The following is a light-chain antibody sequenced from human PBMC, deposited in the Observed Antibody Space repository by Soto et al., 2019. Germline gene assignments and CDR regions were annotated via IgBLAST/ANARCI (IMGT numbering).Light chain of an antibody. CDR3: QQYNTYPVT. J-gene: IGKJ1*01. Sequence: DIQMTQSPSRLSASIGDRITITCRASQSVGRWLAWYQQKPGKAPKLLIYHASNLESGVSPRFSGSESGTEFTLTISSLQPDDFATYYCQQYNTYPVTFGQGNKVEVK. CDR2: HAS. V-gene: IGKV1-5*01. CDR1: QSVGRW.